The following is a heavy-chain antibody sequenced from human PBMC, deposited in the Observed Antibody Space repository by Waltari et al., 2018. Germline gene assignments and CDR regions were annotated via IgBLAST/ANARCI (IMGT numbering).Heavy chain of an antibody. Sequence: QVQLQESGPGLVKPSQTLSLTCTVSGGSISSGSYYWSWIRQPAGKGLEWIGRIYTSGRTNYNPSLKSRVTISVDTSKNQFSLKLSSVTAADTAVYYCARGGDTAMVHGGEFDYWGQGTLVTVSS. J-gene: IGHJ4*02. D-gene: IGHD5-18*01. CDR2: IYTSGRT. CDR3: ARGGDTAMVHGGEFDY. CDR1: GGSISSGSYY. V-gene: IGHV4-61*02.